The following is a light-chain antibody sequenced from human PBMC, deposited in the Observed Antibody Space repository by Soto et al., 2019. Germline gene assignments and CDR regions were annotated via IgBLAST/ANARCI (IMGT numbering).Light chain of an antibody. Sequence: DIVMTQSPDSLAVSLGERATINCKSSQSVLHSSNNRNYLNWYQQKPGQPPRLLIYWASTRESGVPDRFSGSGSGPDFTLTISSLQAEDVAVYYCHQYYSSPVTFGPGTKVDIK. V-gene: IGKV4-1*01. CDR1: QSVLHSSNNRNY. CDR3: HQYYSSPVT. CDR2: WAS. J-gene: IGKJ3*01.